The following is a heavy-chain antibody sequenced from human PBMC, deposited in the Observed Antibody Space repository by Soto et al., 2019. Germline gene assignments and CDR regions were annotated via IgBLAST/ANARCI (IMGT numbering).Heavy chain of an antibody. D-gene: IGHD2-21*01. CDR1: GYYFNNFW. CDR2: IYPDDSDT. V-gene: IGHV5-51*01. Sequence: GESLKISCKASGYYFNNFWIAWMRQMPGKGLEWMGIIYPDDSDTRYSPSFQGQVSISVDMSTTTAFLQWNSLQASDTAIYYCVRQFAHIPRGEPLRVWGQGTKVTVSS. J-gene: IGHJ3*01. CDR3: VRQFAHIPRGEPLRV.